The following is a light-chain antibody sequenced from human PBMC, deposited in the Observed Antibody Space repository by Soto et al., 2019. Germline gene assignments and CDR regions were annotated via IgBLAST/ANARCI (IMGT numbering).Light chain of an antibody. V-gene: IGKV1-5*03. CDR3: QQYNSYWT. CDR1: QSISSW. J-gene: IGKJ1*01. CDR2: KAS. Sequence: DIQLTQSPSIIATSVGDTITLTCRASQSISSWLAWYQQKPGKAPKLLIYKASSLESGVPSRFSGSGSGTEFTLTISSLQPDDFATYYRQQYNSYWTFGQGTKVDIK.